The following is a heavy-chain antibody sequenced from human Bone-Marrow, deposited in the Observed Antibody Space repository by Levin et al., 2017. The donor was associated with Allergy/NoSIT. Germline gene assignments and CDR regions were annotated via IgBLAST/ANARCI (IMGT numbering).Heavy chain of an antibody. J-gene: IGHJ4*02. V-gene: IGHV4-59*08. Sequence: SEPLSLTCTVSGGSISSYYWSWIRQPPGKGLEWIGYIYSSGNTNYNPSLKSRVTMSVDTSKNQFSLKLTSVTAADTAVYYCARGGPSWDYFDYWGQGALVTVSS. CDR3: ARGGPSWDYFDY. CDR1: GGSISSYY. CDR2: IYSSGNT. D-gene: IGHD3-16*01.